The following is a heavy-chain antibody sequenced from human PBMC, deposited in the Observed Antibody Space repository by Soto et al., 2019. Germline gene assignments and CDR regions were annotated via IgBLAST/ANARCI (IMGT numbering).Heavy chain of an antibody. CDR1: GFTFSSYA. V-gene: IGHV3-30-3*01. Sequence: SLRLSCAASGFTFSSYAMHWVRQAPGKGLEWVAVISYDGSNKYYADSVKGRFTISRDNSKNTLYLQMNSLRAEDTAVYYCARDYFSRFGELCGYWGQGTLVTSPQ. CDR2: ISYDGSNK. J-gene: IGHJ4*02. D-gene: IGHD3-10*01. CDR3: ARDYFSRFGELCGY.